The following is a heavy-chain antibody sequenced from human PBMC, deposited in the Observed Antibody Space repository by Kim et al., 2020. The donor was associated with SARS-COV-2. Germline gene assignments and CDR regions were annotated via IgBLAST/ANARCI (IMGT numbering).Heavy chain of an antibody. V-gene: IGHV4-28*03. D-gene: IGHD3-10*01. J-gene: IGHJ4*02. CDR3: ARVAGSGTIEDY. Sequence: YYNPSLKSRVTMSVDTSNNQFSLNLSSVTAADTAVYYCARVAGSGTIEDYWGQGTLVTVSS.